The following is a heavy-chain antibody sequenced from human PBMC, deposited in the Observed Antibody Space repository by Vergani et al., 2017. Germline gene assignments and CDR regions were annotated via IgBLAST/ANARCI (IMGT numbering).Heavy chain of an antibody. CDR3: ARAKDTAMVLGG. CDR1: GYTFTSYY. V-gene: IGHV1-69*01. J-gene: IGHJ4*02. CDR2: IIPIFGTA. Sequence: QVQLVQSGAEVKKPGASVQVSCKASGYTFTSYYMHWVRQAPGQGLEWMGGIIPIFGTANYAQKFQGRVTITADESTSTAYMELSSLRSEDTAVYYCARAKDTAMVLGGWGQGTLVTVSS. D-gene: IGHD5-18*01.